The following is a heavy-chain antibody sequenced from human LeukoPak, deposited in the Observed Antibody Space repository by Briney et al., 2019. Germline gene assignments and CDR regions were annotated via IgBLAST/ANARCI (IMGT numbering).Heavy chain of an antibody. J-gene: IGHJ4*02. V-gene: IGHV4-61*02. D-gene: IGHD3-10*01. CDR2: IYTSGST. CDR1: GGSISSGSYY. Sequence: SQTLSLTCTVSGGSISSGSYYWSWIRQPAGKGLEWIGRIYTSGSTIYNPSLKSRVTISVDTSKNQFSLKLSSVTAADTAVYYCAREDLETGSYGDFDYWGQGTLVTVSS. CDR3: AREDLETGSYGDFDY.